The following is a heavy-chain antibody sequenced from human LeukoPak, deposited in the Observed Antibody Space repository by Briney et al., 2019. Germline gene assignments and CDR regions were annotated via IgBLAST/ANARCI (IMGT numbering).Heavy chain of an antibody. D-gene: IGHD3-10*01. CDR1: GFTFSSYW. J-gene: IGHJ4*02. Sequence: QPGGSLRLSCAASGFTFSSYWMSWVRQAPGKGLEWVANIKQDGSEKYYVDSVKGRFTISRDNAKNSLFLQMNSPRAADTAVYFCARDRHGVFYGSGSYPFDYWGQGTLVTVSS. V-gene: IGHV3-7*01. CDR2: IKQDGSEK. CDR3: ARDRHGVFYGSGSYPFDY.